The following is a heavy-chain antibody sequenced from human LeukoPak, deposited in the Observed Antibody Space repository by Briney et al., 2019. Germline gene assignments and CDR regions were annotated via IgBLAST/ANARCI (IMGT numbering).Heavy chain of an antibody. Sequence: SETLSLTCTVSGCSSSSYYWSWIRQPPGKGLEWIGYIYYSGSTNYNPSLKSRVTISVDTSKNQFSLKLSSVTAADTAVYYCARGYDFWSGYYSSYGMDVWGQGTTVTVSS. D-gene: IGHD3-3*01. CDR3: ARGYDFWSGYYSSYGMDV. CDR2: IYYSGST. CDR1: GCSSSSYY. J-gene: IGHJ6*02. V-gene: IGHV4-59*01.